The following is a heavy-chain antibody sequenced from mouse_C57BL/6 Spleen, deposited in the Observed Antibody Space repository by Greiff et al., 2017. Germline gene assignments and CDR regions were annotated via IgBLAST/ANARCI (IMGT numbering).Heavy chain of an antibody. J-gene: IGHJ2*01. V-gene: IGHV3-6*01. CDR2: ISYDGSN. CDR1: GYSITSGYY. CDR3: ASDIPSDDYYFDY. Sequence: EVKVEESGPGLVKPSQSLSLTCSVTGYSITSGYYWNWIRQFPGNKLEWMGYISYDGSNNYNPSLKNRISITRDTSKNHFFLKLNSVTTEDTATYYCASDIPSDDYYFDYWGQGTTLTVSS. D-gene: IGHD2-4*01.